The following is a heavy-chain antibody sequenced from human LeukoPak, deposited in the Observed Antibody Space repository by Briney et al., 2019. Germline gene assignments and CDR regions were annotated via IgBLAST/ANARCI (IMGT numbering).Heavy chain of an antibody. CDR3: ARDERPVPAAIYFQH. CDR1: GGSISSYY. V-gene: IGHV4-59*01. D-gene: IGHD2-2*01. Sequence: SETLSLTCTVSGGSISSYYWSWIRQPPGKGLEWIGYIYYSGSTNYNPSLKSRVTISVDTSKNQFSLKLSSVTAADTAVYYCARDERPVPAAIYFQHWGQGTLVTVSS. CDR2: IYYSGST. J-gene: IGHJ1*01.